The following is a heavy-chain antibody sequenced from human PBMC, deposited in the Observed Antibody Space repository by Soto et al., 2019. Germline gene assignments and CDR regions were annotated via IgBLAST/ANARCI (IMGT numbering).Heavy chain of an antibody. CDR3: ARGRAVTTPYYFDY. D-gene: IGHD4-17*01. CDR2: INHSGST. J-gene: IGHJ4*02. Sequence: QVQLQQWGAGLLKPSETLSLTCAVYGGSFSGYYWSWIRQPPGKGLEWIGEINHSGSTNYNPSLKSRVTISVDTSKNQFSLKLSSVTAADTAVYYCARGRAVTTPYYFDYWGQGTLVTVSS. CDR1: GGSFSGYY. V-gene: IGHV4-34*01.